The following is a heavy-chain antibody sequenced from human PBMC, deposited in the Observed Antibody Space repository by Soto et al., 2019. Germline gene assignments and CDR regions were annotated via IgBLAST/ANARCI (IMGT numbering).Heavy chain of an antibody. CDR2: IYSGGST. V-gene: IGHV3-53*01. CDR3: ARGWGGYYYYGMDV. D-gene: IGHD3-16*01. Sequence: GGSLRLSCAASGFTVSSNYMSWVRQAPGKGLEWVSVIYSGGSTYYADSVKGRFTISRDNSKNTLYLQMNSLRAEDTAVYYCARGWGGYYYYGMDVWGQGTTVTVSS. J-gene: IGHJ6*02. CDR1: GFTVSSNY.